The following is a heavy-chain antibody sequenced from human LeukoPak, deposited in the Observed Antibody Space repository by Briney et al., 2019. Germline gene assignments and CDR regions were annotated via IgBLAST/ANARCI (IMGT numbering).Heavy chain of an antibody. CDR1: GFNFGTYW. V-gene: IGHV3-7*01. CDR3: ARDPDSSAFDY. D-gene: IGHD2-15*01. CDR2: IKYDDTVK. Sequence: PGGSLRLSCTAAGFNFGTYWMSWVRHSPEKGLEFVANIKYDDTVKNYVDSVKGRFTISRDNPSNSVYLQMDSLRPEDTALYDCARDPDSSAFDYWGQGAQVTVSS. J-gene: IGHJ4*02.